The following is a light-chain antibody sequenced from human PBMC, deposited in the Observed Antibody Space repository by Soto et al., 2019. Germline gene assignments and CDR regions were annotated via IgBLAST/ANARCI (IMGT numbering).Light chain of an antibody. V-gene: IGKV1-5*03. J-gene: IGKJ4*01. CDR1: QSISNW. CDR2: KAS. CDR3: QQYISYPLT. Sequence: DIQMTQSPSTLSASVGDRVTITCRASQSISNWLAWYQQKPGKAPKLLIYKASSLESGIPSRFSGGGSETEFTLTISSLQPDDFAAYYCQQYISYPLTFGGGTKVEI.